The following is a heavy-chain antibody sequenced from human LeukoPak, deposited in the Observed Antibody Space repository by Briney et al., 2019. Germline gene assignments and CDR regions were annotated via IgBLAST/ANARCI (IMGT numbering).Heavy chain of an antibody. CDR2: INPNSGGT. CDR3: ARGNRADSSGYYYAY. J-gene: IGHJ4*02. Sequence: GASVKVSCKAAGYTLTGYYIHWVRQAPGQGLEWMGWINPNSGGTNYEQKFQGRVPMTRDTSISTAYMELSRLKSDDTAVYYCARGNRADSSGYYYAYWGQGTLVTVSS. V-gene: IGHV1-2*02. CDR1: GYTLTGYY. D-gene: IGHD3-22*01.